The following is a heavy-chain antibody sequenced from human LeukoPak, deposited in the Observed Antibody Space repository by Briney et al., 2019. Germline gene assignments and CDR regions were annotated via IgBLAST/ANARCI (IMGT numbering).Heavy chain of an antibody. J-gene: IGHJ6*02. D-gene: IGHD1-26*01. V-gene: IGHV3-11*03. CDR1: GFTFSDYY. CDR2: IRISSSYT. CDR3: ARCGTPNNYYFYGMDV. Sequence: PGGSLRLSCAASGFTFSDYYMSWIRQAPGKGLEWVSYIRISSSYTNYADSVKGRFIIYRDNAKNSLYLQMNSLRAEDTAVYYCARCGTPNNYYFYGMDVWGQGTTVTVSS.